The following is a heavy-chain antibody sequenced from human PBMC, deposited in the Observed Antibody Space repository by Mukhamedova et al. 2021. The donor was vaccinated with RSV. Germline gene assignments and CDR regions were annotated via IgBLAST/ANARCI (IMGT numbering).Heavy chain of an antibody. D-gene: IGHD3-10*01. CDR3: AKDRDGGAYYFDY. V-gene: IGHV3-30*02. Sequence: GLEWMAFIRSDGSNKDYVDSVKGRFTISRDNSKNTLYLQMDSLRPEDTAVYYCAKDRDGGAYYFDYWGQGTLVTVSS. CDR2: IRSDGSNK. J-gene: IGHJ4*02.